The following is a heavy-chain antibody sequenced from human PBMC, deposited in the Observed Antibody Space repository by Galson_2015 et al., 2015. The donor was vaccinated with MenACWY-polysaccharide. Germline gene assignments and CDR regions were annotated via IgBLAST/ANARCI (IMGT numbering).Heavy chain of an antibody. Sequence: SLRLSCAASGFTFSNYWMTWVRQAPGRGLEWVANIKKDGSEKYYVDSVKGRFTTSRDNALYLQTNSLRAEDTAVYFCARGHYGMDVWGQGTTVTVSS. V-gene: IGHV3-7*01. CDR3: ARGHYGMDV. CDR2: IKKDGSEK. J-gene: IGHJ6*02. CDR1: GFTFSNYW.